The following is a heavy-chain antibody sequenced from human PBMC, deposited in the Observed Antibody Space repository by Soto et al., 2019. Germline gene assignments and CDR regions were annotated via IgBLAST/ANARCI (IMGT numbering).Heavy chain of an antibody. CDR2: INAGNGNT. J-gene: IGHJ5*02. D-gene: IGHD3-22*01. CDR3: ARDTLYDGSGYYYVGYNWFDP. Sequence: SVKVSCRASGYTFTSYAMHWVRQAPGQRLEWMGWINAGNGNTKYSQKFQGRVTITRDTSASTAYMELSSLRSEDTAVYYCARDTLYDGSGYYYVGYNWFDPWGRGTLGTVSS. CDR1: GYTFTSYA. V-gene: IGHV1-3*01.